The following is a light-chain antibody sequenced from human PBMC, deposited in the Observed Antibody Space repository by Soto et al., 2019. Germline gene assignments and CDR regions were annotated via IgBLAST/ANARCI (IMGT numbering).Light chain of an antibody. CDR3: AAWDDSLNGPV. CDR1: SPNIGNNA. J-gene: IGLJ3*02. Sequence: QSVLTQPPWVPAAPGQRSTFSGSGSSPNIGNNAVNCFQQFPGKAPKLLIHYDVRGASGVSDRFSGSKSGTSASLAISGLQSEDEADYYCAAWDDSLNGPVFGGGTKLTVL. CDR2: YDV. V-gene: IGLV1-36*01.